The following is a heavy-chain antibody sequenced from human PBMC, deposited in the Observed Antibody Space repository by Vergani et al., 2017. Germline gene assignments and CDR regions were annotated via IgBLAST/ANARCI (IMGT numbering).Heavy chain of an antibody. V-gene: IGHV3-15*01. CDR1: GFTFSSAW. Sequence: EVQPVESGGGLVKPGGSLRLSCTTSGFTFSSAWMSWVRQAPGKGLEWVARIRPKTDGETTDYAAPVKGRFTISRDDSKNTLYLQMNSLKTEDTAVYYCTKDGGGVGYTYGYFGSWGQGTLVTVSS. CDR3: TKDGGGVGYTYGYFGS. D-gene: IGHD5-18*01. J-gene: IGHJ4*02. CDR2: IRPKTDGETT.